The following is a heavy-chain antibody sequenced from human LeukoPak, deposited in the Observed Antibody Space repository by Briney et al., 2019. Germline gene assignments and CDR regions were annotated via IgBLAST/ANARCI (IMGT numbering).Heavy chain of an antibody. CDR1: GFTFSSYW. CDR2: IKKDGSEK. CDR3: AKDIPGGGDDY. D-gene: IGHD2-21*02. Sequence: GGSLRLSCAASGFTFSSYWMSWVRQAPGKGLEWVANIKKDGSEKYYVDSVKGRFTISRDNAKTSLYLQMNSLRADDTAIYYCAKDIPGGGDDYWGQGTLVTVSS. J-gene: IGHJ4*02. V-gene: IGHV3-7*01.